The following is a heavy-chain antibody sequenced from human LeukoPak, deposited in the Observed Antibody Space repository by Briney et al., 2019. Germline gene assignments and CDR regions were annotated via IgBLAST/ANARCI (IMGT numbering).Heavy chain of an antibody. D-gene: IGHD1-26*01. CDR1: GFIFDDHG. Sequence: GGSLRLSCAAAGFIFDDHGMSWVRQAPGKGLEWVSGLNWSGGITGYADSVKGRFTIFRDNAKNSLYLQMNSLRAEDTALYYCARGGGSSGSYSIDYWGQGTLVTVSS. CDR2: LNWSGGIT. V-gene: IGHV3-20*04. CDR3: ARGGGSSGSYSIDY. J-gene: IGHJ4*02.